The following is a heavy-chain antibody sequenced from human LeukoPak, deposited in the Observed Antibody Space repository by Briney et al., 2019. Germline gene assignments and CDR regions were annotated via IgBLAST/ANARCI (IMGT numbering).Heavy chain of an antibody. CDR1: GGTFISYA. CDR2: IIPIFGTA. CDR3: ARDRVMITFGGVIVKRSDAFDI. D-gene: IGHD3-16*02. Sequence: ASMKVSCKASGGTFISYAISWVRQAPGQGLEWMGGIIPIFGTANYAQKFQGRVTITADESTSTAYMELSSLRSEDTAVYYCARDRVMITFGGVIVKRSDAFDIWGQGIMVTVSS. V-gene: IGHV1-69*13. J-gene: IGHJ3*02.